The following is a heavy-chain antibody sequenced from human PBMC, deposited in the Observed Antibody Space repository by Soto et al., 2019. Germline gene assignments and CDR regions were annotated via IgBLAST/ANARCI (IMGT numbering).Heavy chain of an antibody. J-gene: IGHJ6*02. CDR2: ISAYNGNT. D-gene: IGHD3-9*01. CDR1: SYTFTSYG. V-gene: IGHV1-18*01. Sequence: ASVKVSCKASSYTFTSYGISWVRQAPGQGLEWMGWISAYNGNTNYAQKFQGWVTMTRDTSISTAYMELSRLRSDGTAVYYCAGGDILDRYYYYGMDVRGQGTTVTVPS. CDR3: AGGDILDRYYYYGMDV.